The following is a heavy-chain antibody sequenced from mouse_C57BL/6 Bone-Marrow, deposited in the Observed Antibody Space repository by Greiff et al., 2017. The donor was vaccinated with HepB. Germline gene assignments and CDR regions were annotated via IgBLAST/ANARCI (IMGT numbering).Heavy chain of an antibody. CDR1: GYSITSGYY. D-gene: IGHD3-2*02. CDR2: ISYDGSN. CDR3: ARSDSSADY. Sequence: EVKLQQSGPGLVKPSQSLSLTCSVTGYSITSGYYWNWIRQFPGNKLEWMGYISYDGSNNYNPSLKNRISITRDTSKNQFFLKLNSVTTEDTATYYCARSDSSADYWGQGTTLTVSS. V-gene: IGHV3-6*01. J-gene: IGHJ2*01.